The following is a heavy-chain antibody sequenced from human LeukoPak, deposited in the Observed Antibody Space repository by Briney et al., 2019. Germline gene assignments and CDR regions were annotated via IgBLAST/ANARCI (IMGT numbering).Heavy chain of an antibody. CDR1: GFTFSSYS. CDR2: PSTGSSFL. V-gene: IGHV3-21*01. Sequence: MAGGTLRLSCAASGFTFSSYSMNWVRQAPGKGLEWVSSPSTGSSFLYYADSVKGRFTISRDIAKNSQYLQMNSLRAEDTAVYYCARADYYDKIIDYWGQGTLVTVSS. CDR3: ARADYYDKIIDY. D-gene: IGHD3-22*01. J-gene: IGHJ4*02.